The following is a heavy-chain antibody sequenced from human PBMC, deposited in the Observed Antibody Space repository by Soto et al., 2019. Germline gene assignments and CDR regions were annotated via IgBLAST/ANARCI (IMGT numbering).Heavy chain of an antibody. CDR3: ARDQDYGGFDP. CDR2: INSDGSST. J-gene: IGHJ5*02. CDR1: GFTFSIYW. Sequence: EVQLVESGGGLVQPGGSLRLSCAASGFTFSIYWMHWVRQAPGKGLVWVSRINSDGSSTGYADSAKGRFTISRDNAKNTLYLQMNSLRVEDTAVYYCARDQDYGGFDPWGQGTLVSVSS. D-gene: IGHD4-17*01. V-gene: IGHV3-74*01.